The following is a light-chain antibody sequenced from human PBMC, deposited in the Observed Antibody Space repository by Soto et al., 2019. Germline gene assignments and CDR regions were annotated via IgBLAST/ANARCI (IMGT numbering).Light chain of an antibody. V-gene: IGKV3-20*01. J-gene: IGKJ1*01. CDR2: GAS. CDR1: QSVSNY. Sequence: EIVLTQSPGTLSLSPGERATLSCRASQSVSNYLAWYQQKPGQAPRLLIYGASSRATGIPDRFSGSGSGTNFTLSICRLLPEDFAVYYCQQYGGSPQTFGQGTKV. CDR3: QQYGGSPQT.